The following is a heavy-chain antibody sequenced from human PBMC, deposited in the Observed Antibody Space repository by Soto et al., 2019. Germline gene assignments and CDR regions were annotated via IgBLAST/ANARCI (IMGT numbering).Heavy chain of an antibody. Sequence: LSLTCSVSGDYIHVGGYYWTWIRQRPGKGLEWMGYIYYTGKTYYNPSLESRLTMSVDRSKNQFSLRLTSVTAADTAVYFCGRDLTSNANCIDPWGQGTLVTVSS. CDR2: IYYTGKT. J-gene: IGHJ5*02. CDR1: GDYIHVGGYY. V-gene: IGHV4-30-4*01. CDR3: GRDLTSNANCIDP. D-gene: IGHD2-2*01.